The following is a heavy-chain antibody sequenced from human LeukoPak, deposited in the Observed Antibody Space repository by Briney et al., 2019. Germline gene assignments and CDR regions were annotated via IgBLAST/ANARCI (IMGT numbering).Heavy chain of an antibody. V-gene: IGHV3-21*01. Sequence: SGGSLRLSCAASGFTFSSYSMNWVRQAPGKGLEWVSSISSSSSYIYYADSVKGRFTISRDNAKNSLYLQTNSLRAEDTAVYYCARMGVAATVSHQNTDDYWGQGTLVTVSS. CDR2: ISSSSSYI. CDR3: ARMGVAATVSHQNTDDY. J-gene: IGHJ4*02. D-gene: IGHD6-19*01. CDR1: GFTFSSYS.